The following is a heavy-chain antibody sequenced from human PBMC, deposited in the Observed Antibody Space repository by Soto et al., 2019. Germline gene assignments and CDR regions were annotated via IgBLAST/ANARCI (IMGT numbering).Heavy chain of an antibody. CDR3: ARGKSIFYGMDV. CDR1: GFTFSDYY. CDR2: ISSSGTII. D-gene: IGHD2-15*01. Sequence: PGGSLRLSCAASGFTFSDYYISWIRQAPGKGLEWVSYISSSGTIIYHADSVKGRFTISRDNAKNSLFLQMNSLRAEDTAVYYCARGKSIFYGMDVRGQGTTVTVSS. J-gene: IGHJ6*02. V-gene: IGHV3-11*01.